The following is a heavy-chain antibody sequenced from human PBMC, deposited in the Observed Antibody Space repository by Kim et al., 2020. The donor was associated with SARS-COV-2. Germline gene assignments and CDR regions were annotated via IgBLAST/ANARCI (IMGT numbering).Heavy chain of an antibody. Sequence: GGSLRLSCAASGFTFSSYEMNWVRQAPGKGLEWVSYISSSGSTIYYADSVKGRFTISRDDAKNSLYLQMNSLRAEDTAVYYCARDVDFDWLLYYYYGMDVWGQGTTVTVSS. V-gene: IGHV3-48*03. CDR3: ARDVDFDWLLYYYYGMDV. CDR2: ISSSGSTI. J-gene: IGHJ6*02. D-gene: IGHD3-9*01. CDR1: GFTFSSYE.